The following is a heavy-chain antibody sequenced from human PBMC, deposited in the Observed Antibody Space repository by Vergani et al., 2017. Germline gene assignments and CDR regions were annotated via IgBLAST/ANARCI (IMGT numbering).Heavy chain of an antibody. CDR2: ISSSSSYI. V-gene: IGHV3-21*01. CDR3: ARDKDRLGWLQKPVDY. D-gene: IGHD5-24*01. CDR1: GFTFSSYS. J-gene: IGHJ4*02. Sequence: EVQLVESGGGLVKPGGSLRLSCAASGFTFSSYSMHWVRQAPGKGLEWVSSISSSSSYIYYADSVKGRFTISRDNAKNSLSLQMNSLRAEDTAVYYCARDKDRLGWLQKPVDYWGQGTLVTVSS.